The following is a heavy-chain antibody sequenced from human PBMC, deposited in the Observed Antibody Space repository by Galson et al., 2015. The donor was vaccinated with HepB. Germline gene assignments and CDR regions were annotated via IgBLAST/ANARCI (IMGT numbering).Heavy chain of an antibody. D-gene: IGHD6-19*01. V-gene: IGHV5-10-1*01. CDR2: IDPSNSYS. J-gene: IGHJ5*01. CDR1: GYKFSDYS. Sequence: QSGAEVKKPGESLRISCEASGYKFSDYSITWVRQMSDKGLEWMGRIDPSNSYSNYSPSFQGHVTMSVDKSINTAYLQWSSLKASDTATYYCARQGSGWYSGGNWFDSWGQGTQVTVS. CDR3: ARQGSGWYSGGNWFDS.